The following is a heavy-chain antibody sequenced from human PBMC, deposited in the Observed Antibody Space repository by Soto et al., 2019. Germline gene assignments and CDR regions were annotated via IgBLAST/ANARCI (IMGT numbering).Heavy chain of an antibody. J-gene: IGHJ6*02. CDR1: GFTFSSYG. CDR2: ISYDGSNK. Sequence: QVQLVESGGGMVQPGRSLRLSCAASGFTFSSYGMHWVRQAPGKGLEWVAVISYDGSNKYYADSVKGRFTISRDNSKNTLYLQMNSLRAEDTAVYYCAKDWIAVAGYYGMDVWGQGTTVTVSS. CDR3: AKDWIAVAGYYGMDV. V-gene: IGHV3-30*18. D-gene: IGHD6-19*01.